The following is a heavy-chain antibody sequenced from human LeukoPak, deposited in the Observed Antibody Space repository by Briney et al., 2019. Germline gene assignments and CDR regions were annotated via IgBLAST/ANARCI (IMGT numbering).Heavy chain of an antibody. CDR1: GFTFSSYS. CDR3: ARDLNDYVWGSYRYFDY. D-gene: IGHD3-16*02. V-gene: IGHV3-21*01. CDR2: ISSSSSYI. J-gene: IGHJ4*02. Sequence: GGSLRLSCAASGFTFSSYSMNWVRQAPGKGPEWVSSISSSSSYIYYADSVKGRFTISRDNAKNSLYLQMNSLRAEDTAVYYCARDLNDYVWGSYRYFDYWGQGTLVTVSS.